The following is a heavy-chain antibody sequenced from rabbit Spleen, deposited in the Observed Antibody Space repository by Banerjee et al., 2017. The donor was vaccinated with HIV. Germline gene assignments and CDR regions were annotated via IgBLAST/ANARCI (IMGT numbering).Heavy chain of an antibody. CDR3: ARDFDF. V-gene: IGHV1S40*01. CDR1: GVSFSSNYY. Sequence: QSLVESGGDLVKTGASLTLTCTASGVSFSSNYYMCWVRQAPGKGLEWITCIDSGSSGFTYFASWAKARFTIPKTSSTTVTLQMTSLTAADTATYFCARDFDFWGPGTLVTVS. J-gene: IGHJ4*01. CDR2: IDSGSSGFT.